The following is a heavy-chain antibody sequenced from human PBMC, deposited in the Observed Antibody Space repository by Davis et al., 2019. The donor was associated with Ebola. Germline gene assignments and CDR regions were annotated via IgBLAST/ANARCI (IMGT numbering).Heavy chain of an antibody. V-gene: IGHV4-59*12. J-gene: IGHJ4*02. Sequence: SETLSLTCTVSGGSISSYYWSWIRQPPGKGLEWIGYIYYSGSTNYNPSLKSRVTISVDTSKNQFSLKLSSATAADTAVYYCARYRYSNYVDYWGQGTLVTVSS. D-gene: IGHD4-11*01. CDR1: GGSISSYY. CDR2: IYYSGST. CDR3: ARYRYSNYVDY.